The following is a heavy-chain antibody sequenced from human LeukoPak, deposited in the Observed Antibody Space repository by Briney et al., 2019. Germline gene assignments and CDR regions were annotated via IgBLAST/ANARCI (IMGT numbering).Heavy chain of an antibody. CDR3: AREGGFDYDSRGYLDY. V-gene: IGHV1-2*06. D-gene: IGHD3-22*01. CDR2: INPNSDVT. J-gene: IGHJ4*02. Sequence: ASVKVSCKDSGYTFTGYYIHWVRQAPGQGLEWMGRINPNSDVTNYAQKFRGRVTMTRDTSISTAYMELSSLRSDDTAVYYCAREGGFDYDSRGYLDYWGQGTLVTVSS. CDR1: GYTFTGYY.